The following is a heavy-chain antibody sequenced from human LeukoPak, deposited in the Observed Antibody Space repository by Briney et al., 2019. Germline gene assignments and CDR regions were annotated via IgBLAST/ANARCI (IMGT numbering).Heavy chain of an antibody. D-gene: IGHD3/OR15-3a*01. CDR3: ARGWTEEVHWFDP. CDR1: GGSISSGSYY. V-gene: IGHV4-61*02. Sequence: SQTLSLTCTVSGGSISSGSYYWSWIRQPAGKGLEWIGRIYTSGSTNYNPSLKSRVTISVDTSKNQFSLKLTSVTAADTAVYYCARGWTEEVHWFDPWGQGTLVTVSS. J-gene: IGHJ5*02. CDR2: IYTSGST.